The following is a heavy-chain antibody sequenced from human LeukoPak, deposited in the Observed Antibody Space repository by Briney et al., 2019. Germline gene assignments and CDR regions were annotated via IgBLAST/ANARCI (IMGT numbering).Heavy chain of an antibody. CDR3: ARANYDILTGYYKGAFDI. CDR1: Y. V-gene: IGHV3-53*01. J-gene: IGHJ3*02. Sequence: YMXXXXQAPXKGLEWVSVIYSGGSTYYADSVKGRFTISRDNSKNTLYLQMNSLRAEDTAVYYCARANYDILTGYYKGAFDIWGQGTMVTVSS. D-gene: IGHD3-9*01. CDR2: IYSGGST.